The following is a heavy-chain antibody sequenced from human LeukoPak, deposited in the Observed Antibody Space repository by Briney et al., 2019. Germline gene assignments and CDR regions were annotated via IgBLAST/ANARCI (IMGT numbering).Heavy chain of an antibody. D-gene: IGHD3-10*02. V-gene: IGHV3-23*01. Sequence: GESLKISCAASGFTFSSYAMSWVRQAPGKGLEWVSTISGSGGNTYYADSVKGRFTISRDNAKNSLYLQMNSLRAEDTAVYYCAELGITMIGGVWGKGTTVTISS. J-gene: IGHJ6*04. CDR3: AELGITMIGGV. CDR1: GFTFSSYA. CDR2: ISGSGGNT.